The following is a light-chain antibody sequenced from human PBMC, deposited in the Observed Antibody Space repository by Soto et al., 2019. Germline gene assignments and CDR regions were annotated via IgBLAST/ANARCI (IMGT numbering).Light chain of an antibody. J-gene: IGLJ2*01. CDR2: DDS. CDR3: QVWDTSSDHVV. CDR1: NIGSKS. V-gene: IGLV3-21*02. Sequence: SYELTQPPSVSVAPGQTARITCGGSNIGSKSVHWYQRKPGQAPVLVVYDDSDRPSGIPERFSGSNSGNTATLTISRVEAGDEADYYCQVWDTSSDHVVFGGGTKLTVL.